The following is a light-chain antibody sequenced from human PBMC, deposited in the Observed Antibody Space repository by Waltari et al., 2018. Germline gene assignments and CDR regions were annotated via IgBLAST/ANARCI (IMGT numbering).Light chain of an antibody. CDR1: QSVTNY. CDR3: QQRSKWPLT. V-gene: IGKV3-11*01. J-gene: IGKJ4*01. Sequence: DIVLTQSPATLSLSPGERATLSCRASQSVTNYLAWYQLKPGQAPRLLIYDASNRATGIPARFSGTGSGTDFTLTISNLEPEDSAVYYCQQRSKWPLTFGRGTKVEIK. CDR2: DAS.